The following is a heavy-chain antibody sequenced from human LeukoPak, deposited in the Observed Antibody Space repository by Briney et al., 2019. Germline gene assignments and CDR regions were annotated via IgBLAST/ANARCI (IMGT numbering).Heavy chain of an antibody. D-gene: IGHD4-17*01. V-gene: IGHV4-34*01. CDR1: GGSFSGYY. J-gene: IGHJ4*02. Sequence: PSETLSLTCAVYGGSFSGYYWSWIRQPPGKGLEWIGEINHSGSTNYNPSLKSRVTISVDTSKNQFSLRLSSVTAADTAVYYCARQMNTVTADYWGQGTLVTVSS. CDR3: ARQMNTVTADY. CDR2: INHSGST.